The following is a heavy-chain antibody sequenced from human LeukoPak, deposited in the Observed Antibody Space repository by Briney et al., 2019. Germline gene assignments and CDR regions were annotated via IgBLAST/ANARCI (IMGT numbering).Heavy chain of an antibody. V-gene: IGHV4-59*04. J-gene: IGHJ4*02. D-gene: IGHD1-26*01. CDR3: ASPRWWELRYFDY. CDR1: GFTFSSYSMN. CDR2: IYYTGTT. Sequence: GSLRLSCAASGFTFSSYSMNWVRQPPGKGLEWIWTIYYTGTTSYNPSLKSRVTMSVDTSKNQFSLELTSVTAADTAVYYCASPRWWELRYFDYWGQGALVTVSS.